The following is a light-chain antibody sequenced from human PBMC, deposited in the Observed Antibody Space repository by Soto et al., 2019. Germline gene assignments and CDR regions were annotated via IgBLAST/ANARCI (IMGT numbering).Light chain of an antibody. CDR2: AAS. J-gene: IGKJ2*02. Sequence: DIQMTQSPSSLSASVGDRVTITCRASQTIRNWLAWYQQKTGRAPKLLIYAASTLESGVPSRVSGRGSGTEFTLTISSLQPDYFATYYCQHSNSHLCTFGQGTKLEIK. CDR3: QHSNSHLCT. CDR1: QTIRNW. V-gene: IGKV1-5*01.